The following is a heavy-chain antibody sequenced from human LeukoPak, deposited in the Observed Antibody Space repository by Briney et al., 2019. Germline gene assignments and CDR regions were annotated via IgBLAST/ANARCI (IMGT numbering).Heavy chain of an antibody. V-gene: IGHV4-59*01. CDR3: ARARYYDILTGYYAAVLDAFDI. Sequence: SETLSLTCTVSGGSISSYYWSWIRQPPGKGLEWIGYIYYSGSTNYNPSLKSRVTISVDTSKNQFSLKLSSVTAADTAVYYCARARYYDILTGYYAAVLDAFDIRGQGTMVTVSS. D-gene: IGHD3-9*01. J-gene: IGHJ3*02. CDR1: GGSISSYY. CDR2: IYYSGST.